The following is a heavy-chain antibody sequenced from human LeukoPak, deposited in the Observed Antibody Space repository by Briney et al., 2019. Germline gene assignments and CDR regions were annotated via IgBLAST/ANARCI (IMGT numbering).Heavy chain of an antibody. CDR1: GFTFSSYG. CDR2: ISGSGGST. J-gene: IGHJ4*02. Sequence: GGSLRLACAASGFTFSSYGMSWVRQAPGKGLEWVSAISGSGGSTYYADSVKGRFTISRDNSKNTLYLQMNSLRAEDTAVYFCARDPWGRITSGGYFDFWGRGTLVTVSS. CDR3: ARDPWGRITSGGYFDF. V-gene: IGHV3-23*01. D-gene: IGHD1-14*01.